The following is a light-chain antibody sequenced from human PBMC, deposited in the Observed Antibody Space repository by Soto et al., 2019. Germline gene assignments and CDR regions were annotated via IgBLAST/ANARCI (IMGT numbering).Light chain of an antibody. J-gene: IGKJ5*01. CDR3: QQRSNWPIT. CDR1: QSVSSY. CDR2: DAS. Sequence: ETVLTQSPATLSLSPGERATLSCRASQSVSSYLAWYQQKPGQAPRLLIYDASNRATGIPARFSGSGSGTDFTLTISSLDPEDFAVYYCQQRSNWPITFGQGIRLEIK. V-gene: IGKV3-11*01.